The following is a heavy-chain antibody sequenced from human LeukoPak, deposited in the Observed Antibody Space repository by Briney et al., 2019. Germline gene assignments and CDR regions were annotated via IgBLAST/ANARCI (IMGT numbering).Heavy chain of an antibody. J-gene: IGHJ4*02. D-gene: IGHD5-24*01. V-gene: IGHV3-74*01. CDR3: ARGVEAATINKLNY. CDR1: GFTFSNFW. CDR2: IKGDGSVT. Sequence: PGGSLRLSCAASGFTFSNFWMHWVRQAPGKGLVWVSRIKGDGSVTTYADSVKGRFTISRDNAKNTLYLQMNSLSAEDTAVYYCARGVEAATINKLNYWGQGTLVTVSS.